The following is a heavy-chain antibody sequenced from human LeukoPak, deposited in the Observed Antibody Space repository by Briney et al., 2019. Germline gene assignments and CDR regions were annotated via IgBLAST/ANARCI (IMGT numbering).Heavy chain of an antibody. Sequence: KPGGSLRLSCAASGFAFSSYSMNWVRQAPGKGLEWVSSISSSSSYIYYADSVKGRFTVSRDNAKNSLSLQMNSLRAEDTAVYYCARDADLGATITGAFDIWGQGATVVVSS. CDR1: GFAFSSYS. CDR2: ISSSSSYI. V-gene: IGHV3-21*01. CDR3: ARDADLGATITGAFDI. J-gene: IGHJ3*02. D-gene: IGHD5-24*01.